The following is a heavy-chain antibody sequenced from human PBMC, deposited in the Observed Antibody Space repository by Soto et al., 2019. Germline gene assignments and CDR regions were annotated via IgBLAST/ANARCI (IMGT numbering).Heavy chain of an antibody. D-gene: IGHD2-15*01. Sequence: SETLSLTCTVSGGSISSYDWSWIRQPPGKGLEWIGYIYYSGSTNYNPSLKSRVTISVDTSKNQFSLKLSSVTAADTAVYYCARRSGGSGFGYAFDIWGQGTMVTVSS. J-gene: IGHJ3*02. CDR2: IYYSGST. CDR1: GGSISSYD. V-gene: IGHV4-59*08. CDR3: ARRSGGSGFGYAFDI.